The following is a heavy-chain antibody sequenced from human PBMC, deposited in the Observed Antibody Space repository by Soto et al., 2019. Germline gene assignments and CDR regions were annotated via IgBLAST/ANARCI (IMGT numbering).Heavy chain of an antibody. CDR3: AKDRGQFGNYYGMDV. CDR1: GFTFNSYG. V-gene: IGHV3-30*18. Sequence: GGSLRLSCAASGFTFNSYGMHWARQAPGKGLQWVAVISYDVYDKYYVDSVKGRFTISRDNSKNTLYLQMDSLRAEDTGVYYCAKDRGQFGNYYGMDVWGQGTTVTVSS. CDR2: ISYDVYDK. D-gene: IGHD3-16*01. J-gene: IGHJ6*02.